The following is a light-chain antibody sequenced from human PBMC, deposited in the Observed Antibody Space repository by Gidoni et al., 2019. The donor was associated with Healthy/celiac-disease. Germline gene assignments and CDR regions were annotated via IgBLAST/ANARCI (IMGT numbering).Light chain of an antibody. CDR3: QQYNNWPRT. V-gene: IGKV3-15*01. CDR2: GAS. J-gene: IGKJ1*01. CDR1: QSVSSN. Sequence: EIVMTQSPATLSVSPGERATLSCRASQSVSSNLAWYQQKPGQAPRLLIYGASSGSGTEFTLTISSLQSEDFAVYYCQQYNNWPRTFSQGTKVEIK.